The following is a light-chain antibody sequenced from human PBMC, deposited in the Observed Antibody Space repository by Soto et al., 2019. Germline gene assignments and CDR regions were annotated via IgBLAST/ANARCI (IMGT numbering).Light chain of an antibody. CDR2: GAS. Sequence: EIVLTQSPGTLSLSPGERATLSCRASQSVSRSYLAWYQQKPGQAPRLLIYGASSRATGIPDRFSGSGSGTDFTLTISRLEPEDFAVYYCQQYAGSRTFGQGTKVDIK. CDR3: QQYAGSRT. V-gene: IGKV3-20*01. CDR1: QSVSRSY. J-gene: IGKJ1*01.